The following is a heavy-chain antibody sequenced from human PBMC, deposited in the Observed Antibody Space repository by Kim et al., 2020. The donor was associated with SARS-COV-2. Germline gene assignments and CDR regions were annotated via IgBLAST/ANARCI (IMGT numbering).Heavy chain of an antibody. Sequence: GGSLRLSCAASGFTFNKYAMSWVRQAPGEGLEWVSAISARTTYYADSVKGRFTISRDDSKNTLYMQMNSLRAEDTAIYYCAKGMDDVIFWMEFWGQGSLVTVSS. CDR2: ISARTT. CDR3: AKGMDDVIFWMEF. J-gene: IGHJ4*02. D-gene: IGHD1-1*01. V-gene: IGHV3-23*05. CDR1: GFTFNKYA.